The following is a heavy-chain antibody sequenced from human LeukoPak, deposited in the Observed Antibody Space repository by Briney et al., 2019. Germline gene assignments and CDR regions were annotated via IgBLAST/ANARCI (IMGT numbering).Heavy chain of an antibody. CDR2: ISDSAIST. V-gene: IGHV3-23*01. Sequence: GGSLRLSCVASGFTFSGYAMSWVRQAPGKGLEWVSVISDSAISTYYVDSVKGRFTISRDNSKNTLYLQMNGLGVEDTAVYYCAPMGAGSASYYNNWFDPWGQGALVTVSS. CDR1: GFTFSGYA. D-gene: IGHD3-10*01. J-gene: IGHJ5*02. CDR3: APMGAGSASYYNNWFDP.